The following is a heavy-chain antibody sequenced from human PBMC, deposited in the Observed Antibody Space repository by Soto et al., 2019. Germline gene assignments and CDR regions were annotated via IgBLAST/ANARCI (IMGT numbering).Heavy chain of an antibody. D-gene: IGHD6-13*01. CDR3: ARGGSSWSAEYYQH. Sequence: GASVKVSCKASGYTFTNYGISWVRQAPGQGPEWMGWISGYNGNTKYAQTLQDRVTMTTDTSTSTVYMELRSLRSDDTAVYYCARGGSSWSAEYYQHWGQGTLVTVSS. J-gene: IGHJ1*01. CDR2: ISGYNGNT. CDR1: GYTFTNYG. V-gene: IGHV1-18*01.